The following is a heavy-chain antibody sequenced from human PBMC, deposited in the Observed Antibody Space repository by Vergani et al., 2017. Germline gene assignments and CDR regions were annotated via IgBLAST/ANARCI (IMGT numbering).Heavy chain of an antibody. CDR3: ASXIATAGTGGNFDF. CDR2: IFPGDSDT. V-gene: IGHV5-51*01. J-gene: IGHJ4*02. CDR1: GYSFSNYW. Sequence: EKQLVQSGSETKKPGESVKISCKGSGYSFSNYWIGWVRQMPGKGLEWMGIIFPGDSDTRYSPSFQGQVTISADKSINTAYLEWSSLKASDTAMYYCASXIATAGTGGNFDFWGQGSLVTVSS. D-gene: IGHD6-13*01.